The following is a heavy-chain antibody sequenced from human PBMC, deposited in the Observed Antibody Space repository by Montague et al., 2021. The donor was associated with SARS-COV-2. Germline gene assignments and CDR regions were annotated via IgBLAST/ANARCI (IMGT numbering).Heavy chain of an antibody. J-gene: IGHJ6*02. Sequence: SETLSLTCTVSGGSISGSSYYWGWIRQPPGKGLEWIGCIYYSGSTYYNPSLKSRVTISVDTSKNQFSLKLSSVTAADTAVYYCSIEVGAMVYYYGMDVWGQGTTVTVSS. CDR2: IYYSGST. V-gene: IGHV4-39*01. CDR1: GGSISGSSYY. CDR3: SIEVGAMVYYYGMDV. D-gene: IGHD1-26*01.